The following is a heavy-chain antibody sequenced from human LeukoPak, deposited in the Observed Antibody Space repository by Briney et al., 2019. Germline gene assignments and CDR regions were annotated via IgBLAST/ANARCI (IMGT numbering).Heavy chain of an antibody. V-gene: IGHV4-34*01. Sequence: PSETLSLTCAVYGGSFSGYYWSWIRQPPGKGLEWIGEINHSGGTNYNPSLKSRVTISVDTSKNQFSLKLSSVTAADTAVYYCASLGGVRDNWFDPWGQGTLVTVSS. D-gene: IGHD3-16*01. CDR3: ASLGGVRDNWFDP. CDR1: GGSFSGYY. J-gene: IGHJ5*02. CDR2: INHSGGT.